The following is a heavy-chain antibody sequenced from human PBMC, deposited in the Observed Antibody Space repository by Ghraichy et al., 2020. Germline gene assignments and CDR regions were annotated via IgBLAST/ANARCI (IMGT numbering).Heavy chain of an antibody. V-gene: IGHV4-31*03. CDR2: MYYSGST. Sequence: SETLSLTCTVSGGSIYRNGYYWTWIRQHPGKGLEWIGYMYYSGSTYYNPSLKSRVTISGDTSKNQFSLNLISVTAADTAMYYCARAGGNWFDPWGQGSLVTVAS. CDR1: GGSIYRNGYY. J-gene: IGHJ5*02. D-gene: IGHD3-10*01. CDR3: ARAGGNWFDP.